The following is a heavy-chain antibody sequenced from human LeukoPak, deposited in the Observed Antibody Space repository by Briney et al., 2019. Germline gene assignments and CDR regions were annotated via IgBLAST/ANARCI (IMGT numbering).Heavy chain of an antibody. V-gene: IGHV1-69*13. Sequence: SVKVSCKASGGTFSSYAISWARQAPGQGLEWMGGIIPIFGTANYAQKFQGRVTITADESTSTAYMELSSLRSEDTAVYYCARTYYYDSSGNWFDPWGQGTLVTVSS. D-gene: IGHD3-22*01. CDR1: GGTFSSYA. CDR3: ARTYYYDSSGNWFDP. J-gene: IGHJ5*02. CDR2: IIPIFGTA.